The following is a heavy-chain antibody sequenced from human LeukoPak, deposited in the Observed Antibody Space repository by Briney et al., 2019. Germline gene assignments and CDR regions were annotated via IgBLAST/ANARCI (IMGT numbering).Heavy chain of an antibody. Sequence: GGSLRLSCAASGFTPSSYSMSWVRQAPGKGREWVSIISGSGGNTFYADSVKGRFTISRDNSKNTLYLQMNILRADATARYFRWKGVSYAYGYRGATEYYFVYWGEGTLVTVSS. CDR1: GFTPSSYS. J-gene: IGHJ4*02. CDR3: WKGVSYAYGYRGATEYYFVY. CDR2: ISGSGGNT. D-gene: IGHD3-16*01. V-gene: IGHV3-23*01.